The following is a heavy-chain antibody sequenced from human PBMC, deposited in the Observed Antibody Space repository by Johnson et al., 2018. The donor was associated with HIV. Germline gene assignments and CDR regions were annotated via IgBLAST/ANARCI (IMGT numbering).Heavy chain of an antibody. CDR1: GFTFSSYD. V-gene: IGHV3-13*01. CDR2: IGTAGDT. D-gene: IGHD1-1*01. Sequence: VQLVESGGGLVQPGGSLRLSCAASGFTFSSYDMHWVRQATGKGLEWVSAIGTAGDTYYPGSVKGRFTIYRENAKNSLYLQMNSLRAGDTAVYYFARALRTSLGSPWNGGYDAFDIWCQGTMVTVSS. CDR3: ARALRTSLGSPWNGGYDAFDI. J-gene: IGHJ3*02.